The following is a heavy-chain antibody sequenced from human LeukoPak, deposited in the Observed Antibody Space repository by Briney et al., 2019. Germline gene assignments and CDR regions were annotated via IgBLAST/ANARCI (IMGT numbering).Heavy chain of an antibody. Sequence: SETLSLTCSVPRGSMTSYYWTCIREPPGKGLEWIGSLFYSGSPNANPYLQCRVTLPLATSRHQCFRTLTSAAAAARALYFCARGGPRWLDPWGQGTLVIVSS. CDR1: RGSMTSYY. CDR3: ARGGPRWLDP. V-gene: IGHV4-59*01. D-gene: IGHD3-16*01. CDR2: LFYSGSP. J-gene: IGHJ5*02.